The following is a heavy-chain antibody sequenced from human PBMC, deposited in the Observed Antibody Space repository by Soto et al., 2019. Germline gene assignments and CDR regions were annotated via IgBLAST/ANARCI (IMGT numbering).Heavy chain of an antibody. Sequence: QVQLLESGGGVVQPGEALTLSCVTSGFAFSNSGMHWVRQAPGKGPEWVAIVTADGRSQHYADSVKGRFTISRDTSKSMVFLQMDSLRAEDTALYYCAKASDTYYYFHHWGQGTLVTVSS. V-gene: IGHV3-30*18. CDR1: GFAFSNSG. J-gene: IGHJ4*02. CDR3: AKASDTYYYFHH. D-gene: IGHD3-10*01. CDR2: VTADGRSQ.